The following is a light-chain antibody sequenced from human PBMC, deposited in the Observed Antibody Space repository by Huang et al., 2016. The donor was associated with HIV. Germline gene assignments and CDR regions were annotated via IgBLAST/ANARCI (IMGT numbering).Light chain of an antibody. Sequence: IQLTQSPSSLSASVGDRVTITCRASQGVTNYVAWYQQQPGKAPKLLIYTASALRTGVPSRFSGSGSRTDFTLSINNLQPEDSATYYCQQLFSYPRTFGQGTRLEIK. CDR2: TAS. J-gene: IGKJ5*01. V-gene: IGKV1-9*01. CDR3: QQLFSYPRT. CDR1: QGVTNY.